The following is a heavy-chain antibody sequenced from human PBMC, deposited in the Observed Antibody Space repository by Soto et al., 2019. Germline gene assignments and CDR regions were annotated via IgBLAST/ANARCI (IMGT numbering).Heavy chain of an antibody. V-gene: IGHV4-39*01. D-gene: IGHD3-3*01. J-gene: IGHJ4*02. CDR2: IYYSGST. CDR1: GGSISSSSYY. CDR3: ARLRDDFWSGYYPFDY. Sequence: QLQLQESGPGLVKPSETLSLTCTVSGGSISSSSYYWGWIRQPPGKGLEWIGSIYYSGSTYYNPSLKSRVTISVDTSKNQFSLKLSSVTAADTAVYYCARLRDDFWSGYYPFDYWGQGTLVTVSS.